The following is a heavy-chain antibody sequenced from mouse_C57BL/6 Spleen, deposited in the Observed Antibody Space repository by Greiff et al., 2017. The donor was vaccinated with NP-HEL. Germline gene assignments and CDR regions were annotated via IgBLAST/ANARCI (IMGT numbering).Heavy chain of an antibody. D-gene: IGHD1-1*02. CDR1: GFTFSDYG. V-gene: IGHV5-17*01. CDR3: AREKGYGKGFAY. CDR2: ISSGSSTI. Sequence: EVQGVESGGGLVKPGGSLKLSCAASGFTFSDYGMHWVRQAPEKGLEWVAYISSGSSTIYYADTVKGRFTISRDNAKNTLFLQMTSLRSEDTAMYYCAREKGYGKGFAYWGQGTLVTVSA. J-gene: IGHJ3*01.